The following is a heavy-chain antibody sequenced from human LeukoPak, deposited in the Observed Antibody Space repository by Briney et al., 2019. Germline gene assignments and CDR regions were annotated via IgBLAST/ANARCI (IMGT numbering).Heavy chain of an antibody. D-gene: IGHD3-10*01. V-gene: IGHV3-30*18. CDR1: GFTFSSYG. J-gene: IGHJ3*02. CDR3: AKDALVRGEVFDI. Sequence: PGGSLRLSCAASGFTFSSYGMHWVRQAPGKGLEWVAVISNDGSNKHYGDSVKGRFTISRDNSKNTLYLQMDSLRGEDTAVYYCAKDALVRGEVFDIWGQGTMVTVSS. CDR2: ISNDGSNK.